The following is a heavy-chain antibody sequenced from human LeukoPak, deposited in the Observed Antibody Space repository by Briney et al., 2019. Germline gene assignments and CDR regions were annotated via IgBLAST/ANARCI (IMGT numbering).Heavy chain of an antibody. V-gene: IGHV4-39*01. D-gene: IGHD2-2*02. CDR3: ARQAVVVPAAIRSGWFDP. J-gene: IGHJ5*02. Sequence: SETLSLTCTVSGGSISSSSYYWGWIRQPPGKGLEWIGSIYYSGSTYYNPSLKSRVTISVDTSKNQFSLKLSSVTAADTAVYYCARQAVVVPAAIRSGWFDPWGQGTLVTVSS. CDR1: GGSISSSSYY. CDR2: IYYSGST.